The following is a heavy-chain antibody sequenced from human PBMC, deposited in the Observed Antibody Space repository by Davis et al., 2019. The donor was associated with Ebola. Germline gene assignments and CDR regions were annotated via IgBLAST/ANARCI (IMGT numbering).Heavy chain of an antibody. CDR3: TTDSYCGGDCYYY. J-gene: IGHJ4*02. CDR1: GFTFSSYA. D-gene: IGHD2-21*02. Sequence: PGGSLRLSCAASGFTFSSYAMSWVRQAPGKGLEWVGRIKSKTDGGTTDYAAPVKGRFTISRDDSKNTLYLQMNSLKTEDTAVYYCTTDSYCGGDCYYYWGQGTLVTVSS. V-gene: IGHV3-15*01. CDR2: IKSKTDGGTT.